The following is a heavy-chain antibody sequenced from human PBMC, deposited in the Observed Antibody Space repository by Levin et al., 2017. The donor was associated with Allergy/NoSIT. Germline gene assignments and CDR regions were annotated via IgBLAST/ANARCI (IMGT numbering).Heavy chain of an antibody. CDR1: AGSISNYF. D-gene: IGHD6-25*01. V-gene: IGHV4-59*01. CDR2: IYYSGST. CDR3: ARGEAAQKYYFDY. Sequence: SETLSLTCTVSAGSISNYFWTWIRQPPGKGLEWIGYIYYSGSTNYNPSLKSRVTISVDTSKKQFSLKVSSVTASDTAVYYCARGEAAQKYYFDYWGQGTLVTVSS. J-gene: IGHJ4*02.